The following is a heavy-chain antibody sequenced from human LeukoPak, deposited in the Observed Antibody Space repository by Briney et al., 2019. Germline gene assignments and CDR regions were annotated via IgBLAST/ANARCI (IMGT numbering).Heavy chain of an antibody. Sequence: PGGSLRLSCAASGFTFSSYSMNWVRQAPGKGLEWVSSISSSSSYIYYADSVKGRFTIPRDNAKNSLYLQMNSLRAEDTAVYYCAREYYDYVWGSYRSIYYFDYWGQGTLVTVSS. D-gene: IGHD3-16*02. V-gene: IGHV3-21*01. J-gene: IGHJ4*02. CDR2: ISSSSSYI. CDR1: GFTFSSYS. CDR3: AREYYDYVWGSYRSIYYFDY.